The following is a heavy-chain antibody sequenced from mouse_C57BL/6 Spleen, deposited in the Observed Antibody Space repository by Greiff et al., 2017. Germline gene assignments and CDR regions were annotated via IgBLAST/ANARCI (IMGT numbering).Heavy chain of an antibody. J-gene: IGHJ3*01. CDR2: IDPSDSYT. D-gene: IGHD1-1*01. Sequence: VQLQQPGAELVRPGTSVKLSCKASGYPFTSYWMHWVKQRPGQGLEWIGVIDPSDSYTNYNQKFKGKATLTGDTSSSTAYMQLSSLSAEDSAVYYCAREGPFISFAYWGQGTLVTVSA. CDR3: AREGPFISFAY. CDR1: GYPFTSYW. V-gene: IGHV1-59*01.